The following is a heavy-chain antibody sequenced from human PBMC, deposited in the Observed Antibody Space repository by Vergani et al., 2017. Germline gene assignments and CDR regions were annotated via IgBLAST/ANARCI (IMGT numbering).Heavy chain of an antibody. V-gene: IGHV4-39*01. J-gene: IGHJ4*02. Sequence: QLQLQESGPGLVKPSETLSLSCTVSGDSISTSSYAWGWIRQPPGKTLEWIGTVFYGGRTSYNPSLKSRVTLSLDTSKKQLSLHLTYVTAADTAVYYCARHISVVRPSSMTAFDYWGQGTLVTVS. D-gene: IGHD2-15*01. CDR1: GDSISTSSYA. CDR3: ARHISVVRPSSMTAFDY. CDR2: VFYGGRT.